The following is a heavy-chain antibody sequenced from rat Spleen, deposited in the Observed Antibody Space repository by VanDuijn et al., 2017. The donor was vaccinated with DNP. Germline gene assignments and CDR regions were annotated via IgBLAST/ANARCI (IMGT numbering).Heavy chain of an antibody. V-gene: IGHV5-27*01. CDR1: GFTFSYYW. D-gene: IGHD1-11*01. Sequence: EVQLVESGGGLVQPGGSLKLSCVASGFTFSYYWMTWVRQAPKKGLEWVASISASGGSTSYRDSVKGRFTISRDNAKSILYLQMDSLRSEDTATYYCTTDFERGYWGQGVMVTVSS. CDR2: ISASGGST. CDR3: TTDFERGY. J-gene: IGHJ2*01.